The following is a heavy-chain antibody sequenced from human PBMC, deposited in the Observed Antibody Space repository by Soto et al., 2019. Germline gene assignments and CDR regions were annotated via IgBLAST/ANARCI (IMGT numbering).Heavy chain of an antibody. V-gene: IGHV1-2*02. CDR3: AKGGSSWTEWLYX. J-gene: IGHJ5*02. D-gene: IGHD6-13*01. CDR2: INPSSGGT. CDR1: GYPLTAKY. Sequence: VKVSYKSSGYPLTAKYLHWVRQAPGQGLEWIGCINPSSGGTKEAQKFRGRVTMTRDTSISAAYMQLSRLTSDDTAVYYCAKGGSSWTEWLYXWGQGTLVTVSX.